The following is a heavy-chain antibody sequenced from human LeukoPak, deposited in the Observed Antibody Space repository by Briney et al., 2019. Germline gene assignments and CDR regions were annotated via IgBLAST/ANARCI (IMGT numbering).Heavy chain of an antibody. CDR1: GYTFTSYD. V-gene: IGHV1-8*01. J-gene: IGHJ5*02. CDR3: ARDLPIVVVPAATNWFDP. D-gene: IGHD2-2*01. Sequence: GASVTVSFTASGYTFTSYDINWVRQATGQGLEWMGWMNPNSGNTGYAQKFQGRVTMTRNTSISTAYMELSSLRSEDTAVYYCARDLPIVVVPAATNWFDPWGQGTLVTVSS. CDR2: MNPNSGNT.